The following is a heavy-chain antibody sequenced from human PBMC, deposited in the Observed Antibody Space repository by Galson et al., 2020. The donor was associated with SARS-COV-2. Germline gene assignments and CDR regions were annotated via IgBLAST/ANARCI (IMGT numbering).Heavy chain of an antibody. J-gene: IGHJ4*02. Sequence: QLGESLKISCAASGFTFSSYWMSWVRQAPGKGLEWVANIKQDGSEKYYVDSVKGRFTISRDNAKNSLYLQMNSLRAEDTAVYYCARLHSSSWQFDYWGQGTLVTVSS. CDR1: GFTFSSYW. D-gene: IGHD6-13*01. V-gene: IGHV3-7*01. CDR3: ARLHSSSWQFDY. CDR2: IKQDGSEK.